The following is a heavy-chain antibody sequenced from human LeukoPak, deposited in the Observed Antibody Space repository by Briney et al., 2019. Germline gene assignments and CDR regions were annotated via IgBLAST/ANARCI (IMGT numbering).Heavy chain of an antibody. Sequence: ASETLSLACAVYGGSFSGSYWSWIRQPPGKGLEWIGEINHSGSTNYNPSLKSRVTISVDTSKNQFSLKLSSVTAADTAVYYCARDIQYYYDSSGYPNYYYYMDVWGKGTTVTISS. CDR1: GGSFSGSY. D-gene: IGHD3-22*01. CDR2: INHSGST. J-gene: IGHJ6*03. CDR3: ARDIQYYYDSSGYPNYYYYMDV. V-gene: IGHV4-34*01.